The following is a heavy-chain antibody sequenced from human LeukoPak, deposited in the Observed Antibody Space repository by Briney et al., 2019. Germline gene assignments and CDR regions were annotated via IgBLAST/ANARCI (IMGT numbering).Heavy chain of an antibody. CDR1: GYTFTSYY. Sequence: ASVKVSCKASGYTFTSYYMHWVRQAPGQGLEWMGIINPSGGSTSYAQKFQGRVTMTRDTSTSTVYIELSSLRSEDTAIYYCARGGSSWSQYNWFDPWGQGTLVTVSS. V-gene: IGHV1-46*01. J-gene: IGHJ5*02. D-gene: IGHD6-13*01. CDR2: INPSGGST. CDR3: ARGGSSWSQYNWFDP.